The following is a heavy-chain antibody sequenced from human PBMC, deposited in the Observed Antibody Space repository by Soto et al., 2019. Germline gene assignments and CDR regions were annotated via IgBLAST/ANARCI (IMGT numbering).Heavy chain of an antibody. Sequence: AFGSTAKIDLLTRMRTAPGKRQMLVSALRVSCGSTYYADSVKGRCTGSRDNSKNTLYLQMNSLRAEDTAVYYCAKDSKLGYCTKGVCYSREGYYYSGM. CDR1: GSTAKIDL. J-gene: IGHJ6*01. CDR2: LRVSCGST. V-gene: IGHV3-23*01. CDR3: AKDSKLGYCTKGVCYSREGYYYSGM. D-gene: IGHD2-8*01.